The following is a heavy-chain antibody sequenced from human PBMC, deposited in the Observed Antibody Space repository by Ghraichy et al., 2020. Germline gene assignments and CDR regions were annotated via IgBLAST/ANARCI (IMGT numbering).Heavy chain of an antibody. CDR3: ASKGDSGSWSPFDY. Sequence: GGSLRLSCVASGFTFSSYWMHWVRQVPGKGLMSVSRINSDGSFTYYADSVKGRFTISRDNAKNTLYLQMNSLRVEDTAVYYCASKGDSGSWSPFDYWCPGTLVTVSS. D-gene: IGHD6-13*01. J-gene: IGHJ4*02. V-gene: IGHV3-74*01. CDR2: INSDGSFT. CDR1: GFTFSSYW.